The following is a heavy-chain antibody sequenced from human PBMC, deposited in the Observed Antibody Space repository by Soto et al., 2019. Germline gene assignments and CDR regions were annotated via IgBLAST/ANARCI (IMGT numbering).Heavy chain of an antibody. CDR3: ARPYTSYYCYGMDV. Sequence: SETLSLTCTVSGGSISSSSYYWGWIRQPPGKGLEWIGSIYYSGSTYYNPSLKSRVTISVDTSKNQFSLKLSSVTAADTAVYYCARPYTSYYCYGMDVWGQGTTVTVSS. CDR2: IYYSGST. V-gene: IGHV4-39*01. J-gene: IGHJ6*02. D-gene: IGHD2-2*02. CDR1: GGSISSSSYY.